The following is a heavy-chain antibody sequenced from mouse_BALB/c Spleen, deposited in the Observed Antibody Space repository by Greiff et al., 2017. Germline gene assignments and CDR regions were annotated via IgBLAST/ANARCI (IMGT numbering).Heavy chain of an antibody. CDR3: ARHGDDYDAWFAY. CDR2: ISNGGGST. Sequence: EVKLVESGGGLVQPGGSLKLSCAASGFTFSSYTMSWVRQTPEKRLEWVAYISNGGGSTYYPDTVKGRFTISRDNAKNTLYLQMSSLKSEDTAMYYCARHGDDYDAWFAYWGQGTLVTVSA. J-gene: IGHJ3*01. D-gene: IGHD2-4*01. V-gene: IGHV5-12-2*01. CDR1: GFTFSSYT.